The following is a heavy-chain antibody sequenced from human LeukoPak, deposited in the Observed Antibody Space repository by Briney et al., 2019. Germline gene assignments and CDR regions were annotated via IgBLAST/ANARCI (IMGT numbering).Heavy chain of an antibody. J-gene: IGHJ3*02. CDR2: ISSSSSTI. CDR3: ARDRAVVVPAASAFDI. Sequence: GGSLRLSCAASGFTFSSYSMTRVRQAPGKVLERVSYISSSSSTIYYADSVKGRFTISRDNAKNSLYLQMNSLRAEDTAVYYCARDRAVVVPAASAFDIWGQGTMVTVSS. V-gene: IGHV3-48*04. D-gene: IGHD2-2*01. CDR1: GFTFSSYS.